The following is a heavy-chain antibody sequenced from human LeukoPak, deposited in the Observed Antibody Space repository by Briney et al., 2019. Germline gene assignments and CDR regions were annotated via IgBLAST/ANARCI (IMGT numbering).Heavy chain of an antibody. D-gene: IGHD2/OR15-2a*01. CDR3: ARHGTCSRARCDRFIDY. J-gene: IGHJ4*02. CDR1: GGFVFSSSDY. V-gene: IGHV4-39*01. CDR2: VFYSGTT. Sequence: SETLSLTCNVSGGFVFSSSDYWAWIRQPPGMGVEGIGSVFYSGTTYYSPSLKSRVTISVATSKNQFFLKMNSVTAADTAVYYCARHGTCSRARCDRFIDYWGQGTLVTVSS.